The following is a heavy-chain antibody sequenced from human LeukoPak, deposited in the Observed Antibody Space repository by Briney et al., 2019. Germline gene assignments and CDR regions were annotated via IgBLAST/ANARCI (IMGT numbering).Heavy chain of an antibody. CDR1: GFTFSSYS. V-gene: IGHV3-48*01. J-gene: IGHJ4*02. CDR3: VVMIFGQGY. D-gene: IGHD3-9*01. CDR2: ISSSSSTI. Sequence: PGGSLRLSCAASGFTFSSYSMTWVRQAPGKGLEWVSYISSSSSTIYYADSVKGRFTISRDNAKNSLYLQMNSLRAEDTAMYYCVVMIFGQGYWGQGTPVTVSS.